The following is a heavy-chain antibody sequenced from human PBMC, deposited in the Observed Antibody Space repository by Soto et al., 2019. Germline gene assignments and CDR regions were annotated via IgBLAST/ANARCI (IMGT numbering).Heavy chain of an antibody. J-gene: IGHJ4*02. V-gene: IGHV4-59*01. CDR3: ARSGGSLDY. CDR2: IYYSGST. Sequence: TLSLTCTVSGGSISSYYWSWIRQPPGKGLEWIGYIYYSGSTNYNPSLKSRVTISVDTSKNQFSLKLNSVTAADTAVYYCARSGGSLDYWGKGTLVTVSS. CDR1: GGSISSYY. D-gene: IGHD2-15*01.